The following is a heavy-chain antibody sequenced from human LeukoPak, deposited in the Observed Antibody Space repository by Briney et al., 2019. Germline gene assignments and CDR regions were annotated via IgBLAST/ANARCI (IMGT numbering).Heavy chain of an antibody. V-gene: IGHV4-59*01. CDR2: IYYSGSS. J-gene: IGHJ6*03. Sequence: SETLSLTCTVSGGSISSYYWSWIRQPPGKGLEWIGYIYYSGSSNYNPSLKSRVTISVDTSKNQFSLKLSSVTAADTAVYYCARATYYYDSSGYYYPEIYYYYYYMDVWGKGTTVTISS. CDR3: ARATYYYDSSGYYYPEIYYYYYYMDV. D-gene: IGHD3-22*01. CDR1: GGSISSYY.